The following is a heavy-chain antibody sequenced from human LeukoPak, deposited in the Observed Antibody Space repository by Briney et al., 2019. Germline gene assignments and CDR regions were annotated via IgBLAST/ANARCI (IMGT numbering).Heavy chain of an antibody. CDR3: ARGSWRSHRGSYYGMDV. CDR2: ISYDGSNK. D-gene: IGHD3-16*01. J-gene: IGHJ6*02. Sequence: PGGSLRLSCAASGFTFSSYGMHWVRQAPGKGLEWVAVISYDGSNKYYADSVKGRFTISRDNSKNTLYLQMNSLRAEDTAVYYCARGSWRSHRGSYYGMDVWGQGTTVTVSS. V-gene: IGHV3-30*03. CDR1: GFTFSSYG.